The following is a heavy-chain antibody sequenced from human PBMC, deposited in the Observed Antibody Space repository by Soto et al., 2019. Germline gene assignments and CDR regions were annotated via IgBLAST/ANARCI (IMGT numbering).Heavy chain of an antibody. CDR1: GFTFSIYS. CDR2: ISGSGGST. J-gene: IGHJ6*02. D-gene: IGHD3-9*01. Sequence: QLLESGGGLVQPGGSLRLSCAASGFTFSIYSMNWVRQAPWKGLEWVSLISGSGGSTHYADSVEGRFTISRDNSKNTLYLEMDSLRAEDTAVYYCAKVVKYDVLTGYYKGPDYYGMDVWGQGTTVTVSS. V-gene: IGHV3-23*01. CDR3: AKVVKYDVLTGYYKGPDYYGMDV.